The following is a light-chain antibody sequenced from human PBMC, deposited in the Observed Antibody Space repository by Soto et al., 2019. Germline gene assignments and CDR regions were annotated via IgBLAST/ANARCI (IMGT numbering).Light chain of an antibody. CDR3: SAYTVSRTYV. CDR1: SSDVGAYNF. Sequence: QSALAQPASVSGSPGQSITISCTGTSSDVGAYNFVSWHQQHPGKASKLMIYNVYDRPSGISYRFSGSKSGNTASLTISGLQGEDEADYYCSAYTVSRTYVFGTGTKVT. J-gene: IGLJ1*01. CDR2: NVY. V-gene: IGLV2-14*03.